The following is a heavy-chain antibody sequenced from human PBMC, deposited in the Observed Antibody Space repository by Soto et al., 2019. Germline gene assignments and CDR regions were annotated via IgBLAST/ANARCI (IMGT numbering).Heavy chain of an antibody. CDR2: IIPLFGTT. Sequence: QVQVVQSGVEVRRPGSSVKVSCKASGDTFKNCVISWVRQAPVQGLEWMGGIIPLFGTTDFAQRFQGRLTITTDESTTPAHMQLSRLRSEDTATYYCAAELGFGKLSVVWGQGTTVIVSS. J-gene: IGHJ6*02. D-gene: IGHD3-10*01. CDR3: AAELGFGKLSVV. V-gene: IGHV1-69*01. CDR1: GDTFKNCV.